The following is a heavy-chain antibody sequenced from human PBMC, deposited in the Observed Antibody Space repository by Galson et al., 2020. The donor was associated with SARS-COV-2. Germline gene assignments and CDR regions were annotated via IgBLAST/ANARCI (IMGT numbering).Heavy chain of an antibody. V-gene: IGHV4-30-4*07. Sequence: SETLSLTCAVSGGSISSGGYSWSWIRQPPGKGLEWIGYIYYSGRTYYNPSLKSRVTISVDTSKNQFSLKLSSVTAADTAVYYCARGTSRGGNWFDPWGQGTLVTVSS. J-gene: IGHJ5*02. CDR2: IYYSGRT. D-gene: IGHD3-10*01. CDR3: ARGTSRGGNWFDP. CDR1: GGSISSGGYS.